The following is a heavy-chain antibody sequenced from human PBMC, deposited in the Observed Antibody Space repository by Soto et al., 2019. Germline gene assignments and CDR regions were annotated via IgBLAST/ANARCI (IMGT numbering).Heavy chain of an antibody. Sequence: VQLVESEGGLVQPGGSLRLSCEASGFIFTTSDMSWVRQAPGKGLEWISSITITGDTTNYADSVKGRFTISRDNSRNTVYLQMNSLRVDDTAVYYCAKGGGGDHGYWGQGTLVAVSS. CDR3: AKGGGGDHGY. V-gene: IGHV3-23*04. CDR2: ITITGDTT. J-gene: IGHJ4*02. CDR1: GFIFTTSD. D-gene: IGHD2-21*02.